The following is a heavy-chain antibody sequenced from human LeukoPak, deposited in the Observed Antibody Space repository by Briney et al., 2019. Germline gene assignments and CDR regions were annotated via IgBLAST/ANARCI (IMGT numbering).Heavy chain of an antibody. J-gene: IGHJ4*02. D-gene: IGHD6-13*01. Sequence: SETLSLTCTVSGGSISNYYWSWIRQPPGKGLEWIGYNHYTGSTNYNPSLKSRATISVDTSKSQFSLKLSSVTAADTAVYYCARGYSSSWYYFDYWGQGALVTVSS. CDR2: NHYTGST. CDR3: ARGYSSSWYYFDY. CDR1: GGSISNYY. V-gene: IGHV4-59*08.